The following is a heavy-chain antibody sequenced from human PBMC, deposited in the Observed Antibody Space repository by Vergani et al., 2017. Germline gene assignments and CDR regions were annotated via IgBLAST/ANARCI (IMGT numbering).Heavy chain of an antibody. CDR2: ISGSGGST. D-gene: IGHD2-2*02. CDR3: AKDKDCSSTSCYTAIRDY. J-gene: IGHJ4*02. Sequence: EVQLVESGGGLVQPGRSLRLSCAASGFTFSSYAMSWVRQAPGKGLEWVSAISGSGGSTYYADSVKGRFTISRDNSKNTLYLQMNSLRAEDTAVYYCAKDKDCSSTSCYTAIRDYWGQGTLVTVSS. V-gene: IGHV3-23*04. CDR1: GFTFSSYA.